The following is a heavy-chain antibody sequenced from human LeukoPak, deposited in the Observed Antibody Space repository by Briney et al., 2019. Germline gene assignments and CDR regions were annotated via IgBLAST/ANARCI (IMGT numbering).Heavy chain of an antibody. CDR3: ARDQRLGPHDY. CDR1: GFTFSSYA. CDR2: ISYDGSNK. V-gene: IGHV3-30-3*01. Sequence: GGSLRLSCAASGFTFSSYAMHWVRQAPGKGLEWVAVISYDGSNKYYADSVKGRFTISRDNSKNTLYLQMNSLRAEDTAVYYCARDQRLGPHDYWGQGTLVTVSS. D-gene: IGHD3-22*01. J-gene: IGHJ4*02.